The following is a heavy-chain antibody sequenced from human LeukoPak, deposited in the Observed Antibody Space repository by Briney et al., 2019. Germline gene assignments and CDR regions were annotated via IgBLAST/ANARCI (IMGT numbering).Heavy chain of an antibody. D-gene: IGHD2-2*01. J-gene: IGHJ4*02. CDR2: INHSGST. Sequence: PSETLSLTCAVYGGSFSGYYRSWIRQPPGKGLEWIGEINHSGSTNYNPSLKSRVTISVDTSKNQFSLKLSSVTAADTAVYYCARGPGIGYCSSTSCYRFDYWGQGTLVTVSS. V-gene: IGHV4-34*01. CDR3: ARGPGIGYCSSTSCYRFDY. CDR1: GGSFSGYY.